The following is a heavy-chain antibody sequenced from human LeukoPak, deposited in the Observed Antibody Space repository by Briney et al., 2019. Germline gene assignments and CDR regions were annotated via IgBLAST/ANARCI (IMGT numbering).Heavy chain of an antibody. D-gene: IGHD4-11*01. J-gene: IGHJ4*02. V-gene: IGHV3-30-3*01. Sequence: PGGSLRLSCAGSGFSFSYYVMHWVRQAPGKGLEWVALIATDGGERYYADSVKGRFTISRDNSKNTLYLQMNSLRAEDTAVYYCARRSHDYSNFQSYYFDYWGQGTLVTVSS. CDR3: ARRSHDYSNFQSYYFDY. CDR2: IATDGGER. CDR1: GFSFSYYV.